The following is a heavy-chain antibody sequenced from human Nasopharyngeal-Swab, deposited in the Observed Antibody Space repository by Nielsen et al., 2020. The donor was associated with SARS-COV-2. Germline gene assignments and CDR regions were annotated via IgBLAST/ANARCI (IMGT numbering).Heavy chain of an antibody. Sequence: GESLKISCAAPGFSFSDYYMSWLRQAPGKGLEWISYISSGGTTKYYADSVKGRFAISRDNARRSLFLQMNSLRAEDTALYYCARRAYYYDSRGFYEDYWGQGTLVTVSS. D-gene: IGHD3-22*01. J-gene: IGHJ4*02. V-gene: IGHV3-11*04. CDR3: ARRAYYYDSRGFYEDY. CDR1: GFSFSDYY. CDR2: ISSGGTTK.